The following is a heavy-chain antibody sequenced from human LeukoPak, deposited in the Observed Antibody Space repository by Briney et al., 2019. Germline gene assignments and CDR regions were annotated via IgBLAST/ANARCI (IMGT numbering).Heavy chain of an antibody. CDR1: GGSISSSSYY. D-gene: IGHD3-22*01. J-gene: IGHJ5*02. CDR3: AEGSGYLSGWFDP. CDR2: IYYSGST. V-gene: IGHV4-39*07. Sequence: SETLSLTCTVSGGSISSSSYYWGWIRQPPGKGLEWIGSIYYSGSTHYNPSLKSRVTISVDTSKNQFSLKLSSVTAADTAVYYCAEGSGYLSGWFDPWGQGTLVTVSS.